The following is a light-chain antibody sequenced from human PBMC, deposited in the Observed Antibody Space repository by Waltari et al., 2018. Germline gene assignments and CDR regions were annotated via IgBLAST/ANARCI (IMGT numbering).Light chain of an antibody. Sequence: EIVLTQSPATLSLSPGERATLSCRASQCVSSYLAWYQQKSGQAPRLPIYDASNRATGIPARFSGGGSGTDFTLTISSLEPEDFAVYYCQQYNNWLWTFGQGTKVEIK. CDR3: QQYNNWLWT. CDR1: QCVSSY. V-gene: IGKV3-11*01. CDR2: DAS. J-gene: IGKJ1*01.